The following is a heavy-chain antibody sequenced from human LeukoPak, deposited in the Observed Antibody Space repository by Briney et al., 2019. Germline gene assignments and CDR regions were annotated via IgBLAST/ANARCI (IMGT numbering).Heavy chain of an antibody. J-gene: IGHJ4*02. Sequence: GEFLKISCKGSGYSFTSSWIGWVRQMPGKGLEWMGIIYPGDSDTRYSPSFQGQVTISADKSINTAYLQWSSLKASDTAMYYCATYSSGMAYDYFDYWGQGTLVTVSS. CDR2: IYPGDSDT. CDR3: ATYSSGMAYDYFDY. D-gene: IGHD3-10*01. V-gene: IGHV5-51*01. CDR1: GYSFTSSW.